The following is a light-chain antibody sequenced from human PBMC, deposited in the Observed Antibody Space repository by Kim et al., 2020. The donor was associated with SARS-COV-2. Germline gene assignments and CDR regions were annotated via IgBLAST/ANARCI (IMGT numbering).Light chain of an antibody. CDR1: SSDVGGYNY. J-gene: IGLJ1*01. CDR2: DVS. V-gene: IGLV2-14*03. CDR3: SSYTSSSTLHV. Sequence: QSALTQPASVSGSPGQSITISCTGTSSDVGGYNYVSWYQQHPGKAPKRMIYDVSNRPSGVSNRFSGSKSGNTVSLTISWLQAEDEADYYCSSYTSSSTLHVFGPGTKVTVL.